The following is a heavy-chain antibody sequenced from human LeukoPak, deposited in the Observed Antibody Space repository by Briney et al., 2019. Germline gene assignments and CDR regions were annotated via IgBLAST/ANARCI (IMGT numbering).Heavy chain of an antibody. V-gene: IGHV1-46*01. CDR2: INPSGGST. CDR1: GYTFTSHY. D-gene: IGHD3-16*01. Sequence: ASVKVSCKASGYTFTSHYMHWVRQAPGQGLEWMGIINPSGGSTSYAQKFQGRVTMTRDTSTSTVYMELSSLRSEDTAVYYCATTTVHYDYVWGSYEGAIWGQGTMVTVSS. CDR3: ATTTVHYDYVWGSYEGAI. J-gene: IGHJ3*02.